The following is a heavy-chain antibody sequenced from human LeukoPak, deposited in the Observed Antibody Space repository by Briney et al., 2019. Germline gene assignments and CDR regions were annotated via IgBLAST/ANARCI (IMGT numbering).Heavy chain of an antibody. J-gene: IGHJ4*02. CDR1: GYTLTELS. V-gene: IGHV1-24*01. CDR2: FDPEDGET. Sequence: ASVKVSCKVSGYTLTELSMHWVRQAPGKGLEWMGGFDPEDGETIYAQNFQGRVTMTEDTSTDTAYMELSSLRSEDTAVYYCAKGGDILTGYYLPWDWGQGTLVTVSS. CDR3: AKGGDILTGYYLPWD. D-gene: IGHD3-9*01.